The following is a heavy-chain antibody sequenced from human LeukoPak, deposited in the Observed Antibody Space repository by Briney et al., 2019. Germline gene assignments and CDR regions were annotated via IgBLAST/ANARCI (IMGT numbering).Heavy chain of an antibody. D-gene: IGHD4-17*01. V-gene: IGHV3-9*01. Sequence: LSLTCTVSDDSISGYYWSWVRQAPGKGLEWVSGISWNSGSIGYADSVRGRFTISRDNAKNSLYLQMNSLRAEDTALYYCAKDIGYGDYGAVDYWGQGTLVTVSS. CDR1: DDSISGYY. J-gene: IGHJ4*02. CDR3: AKDIGYGDYGAVDY. CDR2: ISWNSGSI.